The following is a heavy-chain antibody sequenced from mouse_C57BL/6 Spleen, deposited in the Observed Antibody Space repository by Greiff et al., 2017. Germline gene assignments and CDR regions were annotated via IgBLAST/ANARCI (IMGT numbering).Heavy chain of an antibody. CDR2: ISSDSSTI. CDR1: GFTFSDYG. CDR3: ARKYDYDVYWYFDV. V-gene: IGHV5-17*01. D-gene: IGHD2-4*01. J-gene: IGHJ1*03. Sequence: EVQLVESGGGLVKPGGSLKLSCAASGFTFSDYGMHWVRQAPEKGLEWVAYISSDSSTIYYADTVKGRFTISRDNAKNTLFLQMTSLRSEDTAMYYCARKYDYDVYWYFDVWGTGTTVTVSS.